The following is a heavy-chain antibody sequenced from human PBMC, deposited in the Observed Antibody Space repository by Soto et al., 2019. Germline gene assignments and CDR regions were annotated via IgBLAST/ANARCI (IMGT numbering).Heavy chain of an antibody. D-gene: IGHD2-2*01. Sequence: SVKVSCKASGGTFSSYAISWVRQAPGQGLEWMGGIIPIFGTANYAQKFQGRVTITADESTSTAYMELSSLRSEDTAVYYCARAGIVVVPAARSHYYYYGMAVWGQGTTVTVSS. V-gene: IGHV1-69*13. CDR1: GGTFSSYA. CDR2: IIPIFGTA. J-gene: IGHJ6*02. CDR3: ARAGIVVVPAARSHYYYYGMAV.